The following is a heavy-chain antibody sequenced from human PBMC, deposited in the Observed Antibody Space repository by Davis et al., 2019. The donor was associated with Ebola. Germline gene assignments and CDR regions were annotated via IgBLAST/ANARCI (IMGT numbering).Heavy chain of an antibody. V-gene: IGHV4-34*01. CDR2: ITHSGNT. J-gene: IGHJ6*02. CDR3: ARESEILWFGEASGGMDV. CDR1: GGSFSGYS. Sequence: SETLSLSCAVYGGSFSGYSWTWIRQPPGKGLEWIGEITHSGNTNYNPSFKSRVTISVDTSKNQFSLGLSSVTAADTAVYYCARESEILWFGEASGGMDVWGQGTTVTVSS. D-gene: IGHD3-10*01.